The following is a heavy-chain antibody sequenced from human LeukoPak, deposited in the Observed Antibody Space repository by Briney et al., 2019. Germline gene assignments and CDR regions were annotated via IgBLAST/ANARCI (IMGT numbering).Heavy chain of an antibody. J-gene: IGHJ4*02. V-gene: IGHV1-69*01. Sequence: GSSVKVSCKASGGTFSSYAISWVRQAPGQGLEWMGGIIPIFGTANYAQKFQGRVTITADESTSTAYMELSSLRSEDTAVYYCAKQGSGWTPWLDWGQGTLVTVSS. CDR2: IIPIFGTA. CDR1: GGTFSSYA. CDR3: AKQGSGWTPWLD. D-gene: IGHD6-19*01.